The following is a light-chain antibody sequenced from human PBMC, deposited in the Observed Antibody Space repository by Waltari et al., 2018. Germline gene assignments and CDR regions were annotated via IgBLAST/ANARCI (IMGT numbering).Light chain of an antibody. CDR1: RSISIT. CDR2: GAS. Sequence: EVVMTQSPATLSVSPGGSATLSCRASRSISITLVWYQQRPGQAPRLLIYGASTRATDIPARFSGSGSGTEFTLTISSLQSEDAAVYYCQQFNDWPRTFGQGTKVEVK. CDR3: QQFNDWPRT. V-gene: IGKV3-15*01. J-gene: IGKJ1*01.